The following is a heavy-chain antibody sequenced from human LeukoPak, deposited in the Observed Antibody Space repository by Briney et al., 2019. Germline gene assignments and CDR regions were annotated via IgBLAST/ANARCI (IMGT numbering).Heavy chain of an antibody. Sequence: PGWSLRLSCAVSGFTFSDYYMSWIRQAPGKGLEWVSYISSSGSTIYYADSVKGRFTISRDNAKNSLYLQMNSLRAEDTAVYYCAKVVFRVVVPAIFDYWGQGTLVTVSS. D-gene: IGHD2-2*01. V-gene: IGHV3-11*01. CDR2: ISSSGSTI. J-gene: IGHJ4*02. CDR3: AKVVFRVVVPAIFDY. CDR1: GFTFSDYY.